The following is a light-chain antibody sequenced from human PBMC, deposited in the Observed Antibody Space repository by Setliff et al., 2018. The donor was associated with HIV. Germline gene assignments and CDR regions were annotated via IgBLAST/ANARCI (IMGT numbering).Light chain of an antibody. Sequence: QSVLTQPPSVSGAPGQSVTISCTGNSSNIGGGYDVHWYQQFPRTAPKLIIFGNSNRPSGVPDRFSGSRSGTSASLAITGLQAEDEADYYCSSHTSSITRVFGTGTKVTVL. J-gene: IGLJ1*01. V-gene: IGLV1-40*01. CDR2: GNS. CDR3: SSHTSSITRV. CDR1: SSNIGGGYD.